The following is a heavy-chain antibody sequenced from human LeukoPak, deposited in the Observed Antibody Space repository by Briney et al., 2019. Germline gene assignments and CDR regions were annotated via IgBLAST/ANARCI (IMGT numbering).Heavy chain of an antibody. CDR2: ISSSSSTI. D-gene: IGHD6-25*01. J-gene: IGHJ6*02. CDR3: ARDIVSSVISYYYGMDV. CDR1: GFTFSSYS. V-gene: IGHV3-48*04. Sequence: GGSLRLSCAASGFTFSSYSMNWVRQAPGKGLEWVSYISSSSSTIYYADSVKGRFTISRDNAKNSLYLQMNSLRAEDTAVYYCARDIVSSVISYYYGMDVWGQGTTVTVSS.